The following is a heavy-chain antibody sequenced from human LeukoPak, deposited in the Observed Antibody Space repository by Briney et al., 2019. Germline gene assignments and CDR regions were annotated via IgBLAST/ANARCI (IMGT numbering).Heavy chain of an antibody. J-gene: IGHJ5*02. CDR1: GASVSGSNYY. CDR2: IYYSGST. Sequence: SETLSLTCAVSGASVSGSNYYWGWIRQPPGKGLEWIGSIYYSGSTYYNPSLKSRVTISVDTSKNQFSLKLSSVTAADTAVYYCARGRLNKGYSSSWYLNNWFDPWGQGTLVTVSS. CDR3: ARGRLNKGYSSSWYLNNWFDP. V-gene: IGHV4-39*07. D-gene: IGHD6-13*01.